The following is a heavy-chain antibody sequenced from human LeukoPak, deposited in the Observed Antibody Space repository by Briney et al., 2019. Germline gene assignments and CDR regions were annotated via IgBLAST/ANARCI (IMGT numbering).Heavy chain of an antibody. D-gene: IGHD3-16*02. V-gene: IGHV1-46*01. CDR2: INPSGGST. CDR3: ARESGAAPLHRGGSYRPTGYGMDV. J-gene: IGHJ6*02. CDR1: GYTFTSYY. Sequence: ASVKVSCKASGYTFTSYYMHWVRQAPGQGLEWMGIINPSGGSTSYAQKFQGRVTMTRDTSTSTVYMELSSLRSEDTAVYYCARESGAAPLHRGGSYRPTGYGMDVWSQGTTVTVSS.